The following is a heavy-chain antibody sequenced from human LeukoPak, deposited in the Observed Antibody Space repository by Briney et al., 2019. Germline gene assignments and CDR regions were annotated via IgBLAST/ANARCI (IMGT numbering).Heavy chain of an antibody. J-gene: IGHJ4*02. Sequence: ASVKVSCKVSGYTRTELSMHWVRKAPGKGLEWMGGFDPEDGETINAQKFQDKGTMTEDTSTDTAYMELSSLRSEDTAVYYCATDGYRYGYELDYWGQKTVDPVSS. CDR1: GYTRTELS. V-gene: IGHV1-24*01. CDR3: ATDGYRYGYELDY. D-gene: IGHD5-18*01. CDR2: FDPEDGET.